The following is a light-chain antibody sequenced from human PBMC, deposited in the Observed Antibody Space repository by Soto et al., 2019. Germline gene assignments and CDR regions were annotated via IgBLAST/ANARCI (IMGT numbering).Light chain of an antibody. Sequence: EIVMTQSPATLSVSPGERATLSCRASQSISSNLAWYQQKPGQAPRLLIYVASTRATGIPARFSGSGPWTEFTLTITSLLSEDVAVYYCQQYHNWPPWTFGQGTKVDIK. CDR3: QQYHNWPPWT. J-gene: IGKJ1*01. CDR2: VAS. CDR1: QSISSN. V-gene: IGKV3-15*01.